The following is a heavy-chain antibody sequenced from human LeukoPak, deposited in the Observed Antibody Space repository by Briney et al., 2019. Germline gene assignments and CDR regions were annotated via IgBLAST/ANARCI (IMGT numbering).Heavy chain of an antibody. CDR2: IKQDGSEK. Sequence: GGSLRLSCAASGFTFSSYWMSWVRQAPGKGLERVANIKQDGSEKYYVDSVKGRFTISRDNAKNSLYLQMNSLRAEDTAVYYCARDRIMVRGVLRVNWFDPWGQGTLVTVSS. V-gene: IGHV3-7*01. CDR1: GFTFSSYW. D-gene: IGHD3-10*01. J-gene: IGHJ5*02. CDR3: ARDRIMVRGVLRVNWFDP.